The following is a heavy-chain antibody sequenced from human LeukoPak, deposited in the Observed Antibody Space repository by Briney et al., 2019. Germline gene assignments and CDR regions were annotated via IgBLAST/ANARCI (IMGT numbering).Heavy chain of an antibody. D-gene: IGHD6-6*01. CDR2: ISYDGSNK. CDR3: ASAYSSSSWAY. J-gene: IGHJ4*02. CDR1: GFTFSSYA. Sequence: GGSLRLSCAASGFTFSSYAMHWVRQAPGKGLEWVAVISYDGSNKYYADSVKGRFTISRDNSKNTLYLQMNSLRAEDTAVYYCASAYSSSSWAYWGQGTLVTVSS. V-gene: IGHV3-30-3*01.